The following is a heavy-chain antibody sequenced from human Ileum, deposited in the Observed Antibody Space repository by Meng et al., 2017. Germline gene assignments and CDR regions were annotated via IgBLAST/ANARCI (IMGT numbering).Heavy chain of an antibody. Sequence: QVRLADSGLGLVKPSQTLSPTCTVSVGPITGGHYFWSWIRQHPEKGLEWIGYIYHSGVTYYSPSLKSRLTISVDTSKNQFSLKLSSVTAADTAIYYCARGVVTYYDSSTLTWFDPWGQGALVTVSS. CDR2: IYHSGVT. D-gene: IGHD3-22*01. J-gene: IGHJ5*02. CDR3: ARGVVTYYDSSTLTWFDP. CDR1: VGPITGGHYF. V-gene: IGHV4-31*03.